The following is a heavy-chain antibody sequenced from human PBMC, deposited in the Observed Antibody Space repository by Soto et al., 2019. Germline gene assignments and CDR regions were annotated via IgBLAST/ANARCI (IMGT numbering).Heavy chain of an antibody. CDR3: ARAGDGNYVQDF. V-gene: IGHV3-74*03. CDR1: GFTFTHYR. J-gene: IGHJ4*02. Sequence: GSLRLSCAASGFTFTHYRIHWVRQPPGKGLEWVGRINSDGARIEYGDSVKGRFTISRDNAHNMVFLQMNSLTDEDSGVYLCARAGDGNYVQDFCGQGT. CDR2: INSDGARI. D-gene: IGHD3-16*01.